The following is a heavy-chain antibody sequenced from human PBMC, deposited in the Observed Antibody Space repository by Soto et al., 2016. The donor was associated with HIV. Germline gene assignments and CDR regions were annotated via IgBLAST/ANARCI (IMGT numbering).Heavy chain of an antibody. CDR1: GYSFTGFY. J-gene: IGHJ6*02. CDR3: ATLRNFGVYDMDV. D-gene: IGHD4-17*01. V-gene: IGHV1-2*02. CDR2: INPNSGDT. Sequence: QVQLVQSGAEVKKPGASVKVSCKASGYSFTGFYMHWVRQAPGQGLEWMGWINPNSGDTKYAQKFQGRITLTRDTSISTAYMEMTNLRSDDTAMYYCATLRNFGVYDMDVWGQGTTVTVSS.